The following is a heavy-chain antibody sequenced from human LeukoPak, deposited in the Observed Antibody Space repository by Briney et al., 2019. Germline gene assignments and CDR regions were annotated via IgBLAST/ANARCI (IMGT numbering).Heavy chain of an antibody. D-gene: IGHD2-8*01. Sequence: GGSLRLSCATSGFIFSHHGMNWVRQAPGKGLEWVSGIRADAVTTYYADSVKGRFIISRDNSKNTVYLQMNSLSAEDTAVYYCAKASKVLTATNIDYWGRGTLVTVSS. CDR1: GFIFSHHG. V-gene: IGHV3-23*01. CDR2: IRADAVTT. J-gene: IGHJ4*01. CDR3: AKASKVLTATNIDY.